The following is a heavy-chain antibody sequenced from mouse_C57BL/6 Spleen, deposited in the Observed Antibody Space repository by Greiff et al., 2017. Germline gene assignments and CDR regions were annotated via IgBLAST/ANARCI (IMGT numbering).Heavy chain of an antibody. Sequence: EVNLVESGGGLVKPGGSLKLSCAASGFTFSSYAMSWVRQTPEKRLEWVATISDGGSYTYYPDNVKGRFTISRDNAKNNLYLQMSHLKSEDTAMYYCASYWFAYWGQGTLVTVSA. V-gene: IGHV5-4*03. J-gene: IGHJ3*01. CDR2: ISDGGSYT. CDR1: GFTFSSYA. CDR3: ASYWFAY.